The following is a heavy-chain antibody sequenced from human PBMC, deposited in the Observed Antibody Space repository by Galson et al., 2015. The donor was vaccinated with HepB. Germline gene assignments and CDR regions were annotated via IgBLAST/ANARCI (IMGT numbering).Heavy chain of an antibody. CDR2: IYPGDSDT. CDR1: GYSSTNYW. J-gene: IGHJ4*02. Sequence: SGAEVKKPGESLKLSCKASGYSSTNYWIAWVRQMPGKGLEWMGIIYPGDSDTRYGPSFQGQVTISVDKSIITAYLQWSGLTASDTAMYYCARLSSNSSAPSVRYFDYWGQGTLVTVSS. D-gene: IGHD6-6*01. CDR3: ARLSSNSSAPSVRYFDY. V-gene: IGHV5-51*01.